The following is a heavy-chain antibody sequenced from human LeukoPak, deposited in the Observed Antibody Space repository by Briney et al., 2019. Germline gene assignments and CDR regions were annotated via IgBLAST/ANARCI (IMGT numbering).Heavy chain of an antibody. V-gene: IGHV3-21*01. CDR2: ISSSSSYI. J-gene: IGHJ4*02. Sequence: GGSLRLSCAASGFTFSSYSMNWVRQAPGKGLEWVSSISSSSSYIYYADSVKGRFTISRDNAKNSLYLQMNSLRAEDTAVYYCARGRGNVGSRPDYWGQGTLVTVSS. CDR3: ARGRGNVGSRPDY. D-gene: IGHD1-1*01. CDR1: GFTFSSYS.